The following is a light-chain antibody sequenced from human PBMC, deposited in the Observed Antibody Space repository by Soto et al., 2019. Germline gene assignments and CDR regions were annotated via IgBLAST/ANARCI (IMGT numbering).Light chain of an antibody. V-gene: IGKV3-15*01. CDR2: GAS. J-gene: IGKJ3*01. Sequence: EIVMTQSPATLSVSPGERAPLSCRASQSVSSNLAWYQQKPGQAPRLLIYGASTRATGIPARFSGSGSGTEFTLTISSLQSEDFAVYYCQQYNNWPPRVTFGPGTKVDIK. CDR1: QSVSSN. CDR3: QQYNNWPPRVT.